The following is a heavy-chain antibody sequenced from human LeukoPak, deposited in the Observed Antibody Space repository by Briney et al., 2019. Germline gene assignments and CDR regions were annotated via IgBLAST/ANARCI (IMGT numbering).Heavy chain of an antibody. Sequence: SETLSLTCTVSGGSISSSSYYWGWIRQPPGKGLEWIGSIYYSGSTYYNPSLKSRVTISVDTSKNQFSLKLSSVTAADTAVYYCARVYSYSDPMDHWGQGTLVTVSS. CDR1: GGSISSSSYY. CDR2: IYYSGST. CDR3: ARVYSYSDPMDH. J-gene: IGHJ4*02. D-gene: IGHD1-26*01. V-gene: IGHV4-39*01.